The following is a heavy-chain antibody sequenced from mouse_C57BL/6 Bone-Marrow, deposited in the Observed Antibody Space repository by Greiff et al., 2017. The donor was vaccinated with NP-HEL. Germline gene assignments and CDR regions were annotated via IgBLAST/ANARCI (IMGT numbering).Heavy chain of an antibody. CDR1: GYTFTDYY. J-gene: IGHJ3*01. CDR2: INPNNGGT. Sequence: VQLQQSGPELVKPGASVKISCKASGYTFTDYYMNWVKQSPGKSLEWIGDINPNNGGTSYNQKFKGKATLTVDKSSSTAYMELRSLTSEDSAVYYCASNWEAYWGQGTLVTVSA. D-gene: IGHD4-1*01. V-gene: IGHV1-26*01. CDR3: ASNWEAY.